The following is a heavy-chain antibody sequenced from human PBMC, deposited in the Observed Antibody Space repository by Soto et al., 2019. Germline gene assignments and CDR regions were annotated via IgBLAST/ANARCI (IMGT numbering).Heavy chain of an antibody. V-gene: IGHV4-61*03. D-gene: IGHD2-21*01. CDR1: GDSVNSASYY. CDR3: ARTERGGDWAAWF. CDR2: IRYSGTT. J-gene: IGHJ4*02. Sequence: QVQLQESGPGLVKPSETLSLSCTVSGDSVNSASYYWTWIRQPPGKGLEWIGNIRYSGTTDYNPSLKSRVTISLHTSKNPFRLKLTSVTSADTAVYYGARTERGGDWAAWFWGQGTLVTVSS.